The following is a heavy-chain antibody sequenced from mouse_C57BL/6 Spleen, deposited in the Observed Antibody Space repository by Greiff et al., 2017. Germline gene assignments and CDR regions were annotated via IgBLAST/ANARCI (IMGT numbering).Heavy chain of an antibody. J-gene: IGHJ4*01. V-gene: IGHV5-16*01. CDR1: GFTFSDYY. D-gene: IGHD2-12*01. CDR2: INYDGSST. CDR3: AREGLYGAMDY. Sequence: EVKLMESEGGLVQPGSSMKLSCTASGFTFSDYYMAWVRQVPEKGLEWVANINYDGSSTYYLDSLKSRFIISRDNAKNILYLQMSSLKSEDTATYCCAREGLYGAMDYWGQGTSVTVSS.